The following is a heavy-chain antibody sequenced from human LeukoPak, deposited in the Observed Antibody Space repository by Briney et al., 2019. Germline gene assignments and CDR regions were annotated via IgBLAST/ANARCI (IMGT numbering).Heavy chain of an antibody. D-gene: IGHD3-22*01. CDR2: IKQDGSEK. CDR3: ATYSSLNRREFQF. CDR1: GFTFSTYW. J-gene: IGHJ1*01. Sequence: GGSLRLSCEASGFTFSTYWMNWVRQAPGKGLEWVANIKQDGSEKYYVDSVRGRFTISRDNAKNSLFLQMNGLRAEDTAVYYCATYSSLNRREFQFWGQGTLLTVSS. V-gene: IGHV3-7*01.